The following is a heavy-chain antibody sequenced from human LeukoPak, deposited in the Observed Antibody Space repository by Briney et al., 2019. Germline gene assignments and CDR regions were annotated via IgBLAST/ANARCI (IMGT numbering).Heavy chain of an antibody. Sequence: TGGSLRLSCAASEFTFSSYAMTWVRQAPGKGLEWVSAISGSGGSTYYADSVKGRFTISRDNSKNTLYLQMNSLRVEDTAVYYCAKDGGFWSGYYPYWGQGTLVTVSS. CDR1: EFTFSSYA. D-gene: IGHD3-3*01. CDR3: AKDGGFWSGYYPY. J-gene: IGHJ4*02. CDR2: ISGSGGST. V-gene: IGHV3-23*01.